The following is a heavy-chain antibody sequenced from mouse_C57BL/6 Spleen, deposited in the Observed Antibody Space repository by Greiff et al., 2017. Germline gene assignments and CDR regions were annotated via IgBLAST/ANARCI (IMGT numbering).Heavy chain of an antibody. CDR3: AIPLYYGSSYGYFDY. CDR1: GYTFTSYW. J-gene: IGHJ2*01. V-gene: IGHV1-74*01. CDR2: IHPSDSDT. D-gene: IGHD1-1*01. Sequence: QVHVKQPGAELVKPGASVKVSCKASGYTFTSYWMHWVKQRPGQGLEWIGRIHPSDSDTNYNQKFKGKATLTVDKSSSTAYMQLSSLTSEDSAVYYCAIPLYYGSSYGYFDYWGQGTTLTVSS.